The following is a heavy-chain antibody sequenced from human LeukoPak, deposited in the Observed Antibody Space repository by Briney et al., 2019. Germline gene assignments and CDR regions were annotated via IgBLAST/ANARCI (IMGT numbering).Heavy chain of an antibody. V-gene: IGHV4-39*07. CDR1: GGSISSSSYY. D-gene: IGHD3-9*01. Sequence: SETLSLTCTVSGGSISSSSYYWGWIRQPPGKGLEWIGSIYYSGSTYYNPSLKSLVTISVDTSKNQFSLKLSSVTAADTAVYYCARGTTYYDILTGYFPPYYFDYWGQGTLVTVSS. CDR3: ARGTTYYDILTGYFPPYYFDY. CDR2: IYYSGST. J-gene: IGHJ4*02.